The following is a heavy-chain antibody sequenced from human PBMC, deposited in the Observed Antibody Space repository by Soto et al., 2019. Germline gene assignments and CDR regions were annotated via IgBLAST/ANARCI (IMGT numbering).Heavy chain of an antibody. J-gene: IGHJ4*02. CDR1: GFTVSNNY. CDR3: AAYSHKGY. V-gene: IGHV3-66*01. CDR2: MYSGGST. Sequence: EEQLVESGGDLVQPGGSLRLSCAASGFTVSNNYMSWVRQAPGKGLEWVSLMYSGGSTYYADSVKGRFTISRDSSKNTLYLQMNSLRAEETAMYYCAAYSHKGYWGQGTLVTVSS. D-gene: IGHD3-16*01.